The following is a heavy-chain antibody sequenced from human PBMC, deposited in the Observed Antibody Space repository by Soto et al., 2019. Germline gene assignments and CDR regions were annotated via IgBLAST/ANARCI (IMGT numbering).Heavy chain of an antibody. CDR1: GFTFSSYA. CDR2: ISGSGGST. V-gene: IGHV3-23*01. D-gene: IGHD3-10*01. CDR3: AKTVSVREVLRSMDV. J-gene: IGHJ6*02. Sequence: GGSLRLSCAASGFTFSSYAMSWVRQAPGKGLEWVSAISGSGGSTYYAGSVKGRFTISRDNSKSTLYLQMNSLRAEDTAVYYCAKTVSVREVLRSMDVWGQGTTVTVS.